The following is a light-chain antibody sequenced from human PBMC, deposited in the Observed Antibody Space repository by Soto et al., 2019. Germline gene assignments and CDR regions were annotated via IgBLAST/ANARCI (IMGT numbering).Light chain of an antibody. J-gene: IGLJ2*01. CDR3: SSYTSSSTLV. CDR1: SSDVGSYIR. V-gene: IGLV2-18*02. Sequence: QSVLTQPPSMSGSPGQSVTISCTGTSSDVGSYIRVSWYQQPPGTAPKLMIYEVTNRPSGVPDRFSGSKSGNTASLTISGLQAEDEADYYCSSYTSSSTLVFGGGTKLTVL. CDR2: EVT.